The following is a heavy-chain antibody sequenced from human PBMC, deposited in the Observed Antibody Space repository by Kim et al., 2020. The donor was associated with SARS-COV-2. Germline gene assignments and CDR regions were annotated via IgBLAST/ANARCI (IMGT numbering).Heavy chain of an antibody. CDR2: IYYSGST. Sequence: SETLSLTCTVSVVSISSYYWSWIRQPPGKGLEWIGYIYYSGSTNYNPSLKSRITISVDTSKNQSSLKLSSVTAADTAVYYCARCSYRFDYWGQGTRVTFSS. CDR3: ARCSYRFDY. J-gene: IGHJ4*02. D-gene: IGHD2-15*01. V-gene: IGHV4-59*01. CDR1: VVSISSYY.